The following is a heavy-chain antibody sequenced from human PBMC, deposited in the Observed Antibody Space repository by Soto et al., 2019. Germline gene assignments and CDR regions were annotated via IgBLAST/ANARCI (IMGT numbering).Heavy chain of an antibody. CDR3: ARGSSGYISSWYYFDY. CDR1: GFTFTDYA. V-gene: IGHV3-23*01. CDR2: ISGIGGST. D-gene: IGHD6-13*01. Sequence: GGSLRLSCAASGFTFTDYALSWVRQAPGEGLEWVATISGIGGSTYLADSVKGRLSISRDNSKNTVSLLMNSLRAEDTAVYFCARGSSGYISSWYYFDYWGQGSLVTV. J-gene: IGHJ4*02.